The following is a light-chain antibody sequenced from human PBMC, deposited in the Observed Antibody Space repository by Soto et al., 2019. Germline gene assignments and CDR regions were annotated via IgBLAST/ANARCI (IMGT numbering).Light chain of an antibody. CDR2: GVS. Sequence: QSALTQPASVSGSPGQSITISCTGTSSDFSTYNYVSWYQQHPGKAPKVMIYGVSNRPSGVSSRFYGSRSGNTASLTISGLQAEDEADYYCCSYTTSGTYVFGTGTKLTVL. J-gene: IGLJ1*01. V-gene: IGLV2-14*01. CDR3: CSYTTSGTYV. CDR1: SSDFSTYNY.